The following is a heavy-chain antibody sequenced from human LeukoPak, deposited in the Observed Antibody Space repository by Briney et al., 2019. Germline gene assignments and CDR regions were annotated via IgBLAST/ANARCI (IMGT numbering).Heavy chain of an antibody. CDR3: ARDSEGYYFDY. D-gene: IGHD3-10*01. CDR2: IYSGDRT. Sequence: GGSLRLSCTASGFTVSNNYMSWARLPPGKGLEWVSVIYSGDRTYYIDSVKGRFTISRDNSKNTLYLQMNNLRAEDTAVYYCARDSEGYYFDYWGQGTLVTVSS. V-gene: IGHV3-53*01. J-gene: IGHJ4*02. CDR1: GFTVSNNY.